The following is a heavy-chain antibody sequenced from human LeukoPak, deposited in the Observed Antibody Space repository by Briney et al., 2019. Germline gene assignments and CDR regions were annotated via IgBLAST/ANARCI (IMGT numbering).Heavy chain of an antibody. D-gene: IGHD3-3*01. CDR3: ARTAPRITIFGVADAFDI. V-gene: IGHV4-59*08. CDR1: GGSISSYY. J-gene: IGHJ3*02. CDR2: IYYSGST. Sequence: SETLSLTCTVSGGSISSYYWSWTRQPPGKGLEWIGYIYYSGSTNYNPSLKSRVTISVDTSKNQFSLKLSSVTAADTAVYYCARTAPRITIFGVADAFDIWGQGTMVTVSS.